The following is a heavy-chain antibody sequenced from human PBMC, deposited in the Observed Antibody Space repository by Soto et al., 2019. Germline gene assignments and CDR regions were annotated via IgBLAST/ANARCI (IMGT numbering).Heavy chain of an antibody. D-gene: IGHD2-15*01. CDR3: ARGGPNCSGGSCFDYYYYYGMDV. CDR1: GGTFSSYA. J-gene: IGHJ6*02. Sequence: QVQLVQSGAEVKKPGSSVKVSCKASGGTFSSYAISWVRQAPGQGLEWMGGIIPIFGTANYAQKFQGRVTITADESTSTAYMELSSLRSGDAAVYYCARGGPNCSGGSCFDYYYYYGMDVWGQGTTVTVSS. V-gene: IGHV1-69*01. CDR2: IIPIFGTA.